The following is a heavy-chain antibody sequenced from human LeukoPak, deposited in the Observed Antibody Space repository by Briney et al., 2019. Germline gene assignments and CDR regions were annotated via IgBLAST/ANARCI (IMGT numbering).Heavy chain of an antibody. V-gene: IGHV4-61*01. CDR2: IYYSGST. CDR1: GGSISTSNYY. D-gene: IGHD2-15*01. CDR3: ARDRYCSGGSCYSGFDY. J-gene: IGHJ4*02. Sequence: PSETLSLTCTVSGGSISTSNYYWGWIRQPPGKGLEWIGYIYYSGSTNYNPSLKSRVTISVDTSKNQFSLKLSSVTAADTAVYYCARDRYCSGGSCYSGFDYWGQGTLVTVSS.